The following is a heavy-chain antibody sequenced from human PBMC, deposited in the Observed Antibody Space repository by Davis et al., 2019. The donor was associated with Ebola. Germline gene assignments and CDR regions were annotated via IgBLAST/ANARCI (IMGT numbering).Heavy chain of an antibody. CDR2: IYYSGST. CDR3: ARGGTLWFGESTEDAFDI. CDR1: GGSISSSIYY. Sequence: MPSETLSLTCTVSGGSISSSIYYWGWIRQPPGKGLEWIGNIYYSGSTYYNPSLKSRVTISVDTSKNQFSLKLSSVTAADTAVYYCARGGTLWFGESTEDAFDIWGQGTMVTVSS. J-gene: IGHJ3*02. D-gene: IGHD3-10*01. V-gene: IGHV4-39*07.